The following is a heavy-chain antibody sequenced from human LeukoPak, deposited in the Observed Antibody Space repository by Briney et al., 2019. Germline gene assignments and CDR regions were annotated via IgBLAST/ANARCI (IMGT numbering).Heavy chain of an antibody. CDR2: IIPILGIA. J-gene: IGHJ3*02. D-gene: IGHD6-13*01. CDR3: GRGYSSSWAVRCDAFDI. CDR1: GGTFSSYA. V-gene: IGHV1-69*04. Sequence: GASVKVSCKASGGTFSSYAISWVRQAPGQGLEWMGRIIPILGIANYAQKFQGRVTITADKSTSTAYMELSSLRSEDTAVYYCGRGYSSSWAVRCDAFDIWGQGTMVTVSS.